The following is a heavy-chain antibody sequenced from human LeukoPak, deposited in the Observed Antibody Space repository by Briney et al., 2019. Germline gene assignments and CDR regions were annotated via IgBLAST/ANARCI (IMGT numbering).Heavy chain of an antibody. Sequence: SETLSLTCSVSGGSISSRYYWGWIRQSPGKGLVWIGGLYYTGSTYYNPSLKSRITISVDTSKNQFSLKLTSVTAADTAVYYCASVYSLYDNWGQGILVIVSS. J-gene: IGHJ4*02. CDR3: ASVYSLYDN. CDR2: LYYTGST. CDR1: GGSISSRYY. D-gene: IGHD6-13*01. V-gene: IGHV4-39*01.